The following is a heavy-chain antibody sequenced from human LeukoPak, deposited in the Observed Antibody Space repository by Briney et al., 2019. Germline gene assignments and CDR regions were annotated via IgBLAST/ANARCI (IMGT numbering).Heavy chain of an antibody. CDR2: TNEHGTII. CDR1: GFSFSNYW. V-gene: IGHV3-74*01. Sequence: GGSLRLSCAASGFSFSNYWFHWVRQAPGEGLVWVSRTNEHGTIINYADSVKGRFTISRDNSKNTLYLQMNSLRDEDTAVYYCAKHRFESGGYHSTDWGQGTLVTVSS. D-gene: IGHD3-22*01. CDR3: AKHRFESGGYHSTD. J-gene: IGHJ4*02.